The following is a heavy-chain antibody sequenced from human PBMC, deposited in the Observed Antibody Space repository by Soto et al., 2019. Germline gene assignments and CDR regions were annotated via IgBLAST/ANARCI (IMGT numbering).Heavy chain of an antibody. D-gene: IGHD3-3*01. CDR2: ISAYNGNT. Sequence: GAPVKVSCKASGYTFTSYGISWVRHAPGQGLEWMGWISAYNGNTDYAQKLQGRVTMTTDTSTSTAYMELRSLRSDDTAVYYCARDSPYYDFWSGYLEGFDYWGQGTLVTVSS. J-gene: IGHJ4*02. CDR3: ARDSPYYDFWSGYLEGFDY. V-gene: IGHV1-18*04. CDR1: GYTFTSYG.